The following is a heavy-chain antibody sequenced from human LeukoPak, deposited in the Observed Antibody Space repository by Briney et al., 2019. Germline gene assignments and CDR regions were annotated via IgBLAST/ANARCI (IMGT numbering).Heavy chain of an antibody. CDR1: GFTFDDYT. V-gene: IGHV3-43*01. D-gene: IGHD2-2*01. J-gene: IGHJ4*02. CDR3: ARDLKTAMDYFDY. CDR2: ITWDGGST. Sequence: GGSLRLSCAASGFTFDDYTMHWVRQAPGKGLEWVSLITWDGGSTYYADSVKGRFTISRDNSKNTLFLQMNSLRPEDTAVYYCARDLKTAMDYFDYWGQGALVTVSS.